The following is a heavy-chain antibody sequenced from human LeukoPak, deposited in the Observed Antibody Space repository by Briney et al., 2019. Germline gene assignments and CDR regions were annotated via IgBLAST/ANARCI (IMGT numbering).Heavy chain of an antibody. CDR3: ARVGEDIVVVVAATYYFDY. CDR2: INPSGGST. J-gene: IGHJ4*02. V-gene: IGHV1-46*01. D-gene: IGHD2-15*01. CDR1: GYTFTSYY. Sequence: ASVKVPCKASGYTFTSYYMHWVRQAPGQGLERMGIINPSGGSTSYAQKLQGRVTMTTDTSTSTAYMELRSLRSDDTAVYYCARVGEDIVVVVAATYYFDYWGQGTLVTVSS.